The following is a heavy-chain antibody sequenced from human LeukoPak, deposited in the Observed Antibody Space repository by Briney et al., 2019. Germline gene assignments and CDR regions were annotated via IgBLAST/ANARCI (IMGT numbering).Heavy chain of an antibody. Sequence: HPGGSLRLSCAAPGFTFSSYAMPWVRQAPGKGLEWVAVISYDGSNKYYADSVKGRFTSCRDNSKNTLYLQMNSLRAEDTALYYCARWGSGRGLDYWGQGTLVTVSS. CDR1: GFTFSSYA. CDR3: ARWGSGRGLDY. J-gene: IGHJ4*02. V-gene: IGHV3-30*04. D-gene: IGHD6-19*01. CDR2: ISYDGSNK.